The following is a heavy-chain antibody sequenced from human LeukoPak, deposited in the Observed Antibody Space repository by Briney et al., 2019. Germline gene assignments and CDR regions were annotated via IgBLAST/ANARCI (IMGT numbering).Heavy chain of an antibody. J-gene: IGHJ3*02. Sequence: GGSLRLSCATSGFTFSNYAVSWVRQAPGKGLEWVSSISGSGGTTYCADSVKGRFAISRDNSKNTLYLQMNGLRAEDTAVYYCARGGDGYNYAFDMWGQGTVVTVSS. D-gene: IGHD5-24*01. CDR1: GFTFSNYA. CDR2: ISGSGGTT. CDR3: ARGGDGYNYAFDM. V-gene: IGHV3-23*01.